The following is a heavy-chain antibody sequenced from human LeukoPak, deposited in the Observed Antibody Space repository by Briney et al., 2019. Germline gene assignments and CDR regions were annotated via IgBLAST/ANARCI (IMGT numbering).Heavy chain of an antibody. CDR2: INPNSGGT. J-gene: IGHJ4*02. Sequence: ASVTVSCKASGYTFTGYYMHWVRQAPGQGLEWMGWINPNSGGTNYAQKFQGRVTMTRDTSISTAYMELSRLRSDDTAVYYCARGSTYYYGSGSYPYWGQGTLVTVSS. D-gene: IGHD3-10*01. V-gene: IGHV1-2*02. CDR1: GYTFTGYY. CDR3: ARGSTYYYGSGSYPY.